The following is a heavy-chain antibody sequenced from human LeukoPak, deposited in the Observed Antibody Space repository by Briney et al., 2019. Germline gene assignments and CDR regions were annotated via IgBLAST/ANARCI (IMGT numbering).Heavy chain of an antibody. V-gene: IGHV3-7*01. J-gene: IGHJ3*02. CDR2: IKQDGSDK. CDR3: AGDEGWTFDI. CDR1: GFSFSTHW. D-gene: IGHD5-24*01. Sequence: PGGSLRLSCAASGFSFSTHWMSWFRQASGKGLEWVALIKQDGSDKHYVDSVKGRFTISRDNAKNSLYLQMNSLRADDTAVYYCAGDEGWTFDIWGQGAKVTVSS.